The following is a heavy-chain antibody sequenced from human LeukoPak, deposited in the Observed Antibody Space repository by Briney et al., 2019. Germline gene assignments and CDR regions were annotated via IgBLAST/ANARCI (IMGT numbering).Heavy chain of an antibody. D-gene: IGHD5-12*01. V-gene: IGHV3-23*01. J-gene: IGHJ4*02. CDR3: AKGTYDYIEMGYFDY. Sequence: QPGGSLRLSCAAFGFSISNSAMTWVGQAPGKGREWVSLIIAGSGSTFYADSVKGRFTISRDNSKNTLFLQMNSLRAEDTAVYYCAKGTYDYIEMGYFDYWGQGRLVTVSS. CDR2: IIAGSGST. CDR1: GFSISNSA.